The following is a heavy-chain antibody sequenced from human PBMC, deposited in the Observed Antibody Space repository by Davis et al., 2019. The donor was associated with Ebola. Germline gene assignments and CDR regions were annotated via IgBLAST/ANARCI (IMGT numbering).Heavy chain of an antibody. J-gene: IGHJ6*04. D-gene: IGHD3-10*01. Sequence: GESLKISCAASGFTFSSYGMHWVRQAPGKGLEWVAVISYDGSNKYYADSVKGRFTISRDNSKNTLYLQMNSLRAEDTAVYYCAKDQEGLLWFGGMDVWGKGTTVTVSS. CDR3: AKDQEGLLWFGGMDV. CDR1: GFTFSSYG. V-gene: IGHV3-30*18. CDR2: ISYDGSNK.